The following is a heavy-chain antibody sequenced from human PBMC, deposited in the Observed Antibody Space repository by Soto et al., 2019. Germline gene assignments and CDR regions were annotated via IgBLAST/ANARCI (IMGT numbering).Heavy chain of an antibody. Sequence: GGSLRLSCAASGFTFSSYSMNWVRQAPGKGLEWVSYISSGSITIYYADSVKGRFTISRDNAKNSLYLQLNSLRAEDTAVYYCAKEDVGGYYYYGLWGQGTLVTVSS. CDR1: GFTFSSYS. CDR3: AKEDVGGYYYYGL. V-gene: IGHV3-48*01. J-gene: IGHJ4*02. D-gene: IGHD1-26*01. CDR2: ISSGSITI.